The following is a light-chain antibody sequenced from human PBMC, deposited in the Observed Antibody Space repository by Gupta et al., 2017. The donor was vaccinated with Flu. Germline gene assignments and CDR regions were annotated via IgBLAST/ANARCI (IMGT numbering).Light chain of an antibody. CDR1: QSSSTY. Sequence: RMTPSSPSLSASVGDSVPLPCRTSQSSSTYLNWYQQKPGKAPKLLIYSASSLQTGVPSRFSGSGSGTDFTLKISSVEAEDVGTYYCKQPLKFPFTFGQGTQVEIK. V-gene: IGKV1-39*01. CDR2: SAS. J-gene: IGKJ1*01. CDR3: KQPLKFPFT.